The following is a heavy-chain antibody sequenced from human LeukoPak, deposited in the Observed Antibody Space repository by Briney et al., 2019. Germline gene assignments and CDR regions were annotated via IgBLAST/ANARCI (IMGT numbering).Heavy chain of an antibody. CDR2: IKSKNVGGTT. V-gene: IGHV3-15*01. J-gene: IGHJ5*02. CDR1: GFPFNNAW. CDR3: TSHAAFDP. Sequence: GGSLSLSCAASGFPFNNAWMNWVRQAPGKGLEWVGRIKSKNVGGTTDYAAPVKGRFTISRDDSKNTVYLQMNSLKIEDTAVYYCTSHAAFDPWGQGTLVTVSS.